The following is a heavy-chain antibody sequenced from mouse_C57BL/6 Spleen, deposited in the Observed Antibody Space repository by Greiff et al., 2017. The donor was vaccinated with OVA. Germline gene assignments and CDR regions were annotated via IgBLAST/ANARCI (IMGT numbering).Heavy chain of an antibody. CDR1: GYSFTGYF. CDR3: ARPPLYYDYVFDY. CDR2: INPYNGDT. D-gene: IGHD2-4*01. V-gene: IGHV1-20*01. Sequence: EVKLVESGPELVKPGDSVKISCKASGYSFTGYFMNWVMQSHGKSLEWIGRINPYNGDTFYNQKFKGKATLTVDKSSSTAHMALRSLTSEDSAVYYCARPPLYYDYVFDYWGQGTTLTVSS. J-gene: IGHJ2*01.